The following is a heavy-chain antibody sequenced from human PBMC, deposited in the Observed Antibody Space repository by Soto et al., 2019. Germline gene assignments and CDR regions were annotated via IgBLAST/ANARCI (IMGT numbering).Heavy chain of an antibody. CDR1: GYTFNRYD. V-gene: IGHV1-8*01. J-gene: IGHJ6*02. D-gene: IGHD1-1*01. CDR2: MNPNSGNT. Sequence: QVQLVQSGAEVKKPGASVKVSCKASGYTFNRYDINWVRQATGQGLEWMGWMNPNSGNTGYAQKFQGRVSMTRHTSISTAYMEQSSLRSEDTAVYYCTVDSNRTTSIDVWGQWSTVIVAS. CDR3: TVDSNRTTSIDV.